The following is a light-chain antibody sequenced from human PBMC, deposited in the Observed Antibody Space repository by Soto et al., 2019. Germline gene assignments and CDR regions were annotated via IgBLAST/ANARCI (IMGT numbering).Light chain of an antibody. J-gene: IGLJ1*01. CDR1: SSDVCGYNY. Sequence: QSALTQPASVSGSHGQSITISCTGTSSDVCGYNYVSWYQQHPGKAPKLMIYDVSNRPSGVSNRFSGSKSGNTASLTISGLQAEDEADYYCSSYTSSSTLPYVFGTGNKVTVL. CDR3: SSYTSSSTLPYV. V-gene: IGLV2-14*01. CDR2: DVS.